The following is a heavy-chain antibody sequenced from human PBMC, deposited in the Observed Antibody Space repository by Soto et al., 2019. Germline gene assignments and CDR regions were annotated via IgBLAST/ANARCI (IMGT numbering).Heavy chain of an antibody. CDR3: GRDYSGYGPFDY. D-gene: IGHD5-12*01. V-gene: IGHV6-1*01. CDR2: TYYRSKWYN. CDR1: GDTVSSTSAA. J-gene: IGHJ4*02. Sequence: SQTLSLTCAISGDTVSSTSAAWTWIRQSPSRGLEWVGRTYYRSKWYNDYAVSVKGRITINPDTSKNQFYLQLNSVTPEDTAVYYCGRDYSGYGPFDYWGQGTLVTVSS.